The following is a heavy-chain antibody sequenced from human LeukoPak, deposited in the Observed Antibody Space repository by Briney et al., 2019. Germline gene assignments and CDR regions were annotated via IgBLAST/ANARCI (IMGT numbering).Heavy chain of an antibody. Sequence: ASVKVSCKVSGYTLTELSMHWVRQAPGKGLEWMGGFDPEDGETIYAQKFQGRVTVTRDTSTSTVHMELSGLRSEDTAVYYCARDQEGFDYWGQGALVTVSS. V-gene: IGHV1-24*01. J-gene: IGHJ4*02. CDR2: FDPEDGET. CDR3: ARDQEGFDY. CDR1: GYTLTELS.